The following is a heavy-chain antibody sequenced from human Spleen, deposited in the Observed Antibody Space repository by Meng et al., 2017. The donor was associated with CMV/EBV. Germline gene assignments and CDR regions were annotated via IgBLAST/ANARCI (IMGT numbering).Heavy chain of an antibody. J-gene: IGHJ4*02. CDR1: GGSINSSSYY. CDR2: IYYSGGST. Sequence: SETLSLTCTVSGGSINSSSYYWGWIRQPPGKGLEWIGSIYYSGGSTYYNPSLKSRVTISVDTSKNQFSLKLTSVTAADTAVYYCARIFRFLEYFDYWGQGTLVTVSS. D-gene: IGHD3-3*01. V-gene: IGHV4-39*07. CDR3: ARIFRFLEYFDY.